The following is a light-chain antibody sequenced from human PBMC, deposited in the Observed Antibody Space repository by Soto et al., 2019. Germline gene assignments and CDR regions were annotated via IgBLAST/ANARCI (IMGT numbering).Light chain of an antibody. J-gene: IGLJ3*02. V-gene: IGLV2-14*01. CDR3: SSYKTGSPLWV. Sequence: QSALTQPASVSGSPGQSITISCTGSNSDVGAYNYVSWYQQHPGKAPKLMIYDVSSRPSGVSKRFSGSKSGNTASLTISGLHAEDEADYYCSSYKTGSPLWVFGGGTKLTVL. CDR2: DVS. CDR1: NSDVGAYNY.